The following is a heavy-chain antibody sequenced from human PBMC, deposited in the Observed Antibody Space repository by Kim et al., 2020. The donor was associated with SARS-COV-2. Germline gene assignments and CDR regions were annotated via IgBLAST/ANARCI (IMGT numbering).Heavy chain of an antibody. CDR2: INHSGGT. CDR1: GGSFSGYY. Sequence: SETLSLTCAAYGGSFSGYYWSWIRQPPGKGLEWIGEINHSGGTNYYPSLMSRVTILVDTSKNHFFSMLTSVTAADKAVYYCVRRLSNTSGWGSHYCDLWG. D-gene: IGHD3-10*01. V-gene: IGHV4-34*01. J-gene: IGHJ2*01. CDR3: VRRLSNTSGWGSHYCDL.